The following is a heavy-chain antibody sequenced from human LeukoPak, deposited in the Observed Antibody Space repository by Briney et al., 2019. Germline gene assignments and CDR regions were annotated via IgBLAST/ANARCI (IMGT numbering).Heavy chain of an antibody. D-gene: IGHD6-13*01. J-gene: IGHJ5*02. CDR2: INHSGST. V-gene: IGHV4-34*01. CDR3: ARGTNGYSSSWYGKNNWFDP. CDR1: GFTFSSYA. Sequence: GSLRLSCAASGFTFSSYAMTWIRQPPGKGLEWIGEINHSGSTNYNPSLKSRVTISVDTSKNQFSLKLSSVTAADTAVYYCARGTNGYSSSWYGKNNWFDPWGQGTLVTVSS.